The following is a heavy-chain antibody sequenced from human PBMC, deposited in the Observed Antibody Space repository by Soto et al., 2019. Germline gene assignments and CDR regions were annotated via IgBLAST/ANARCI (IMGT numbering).Heavy chain of an antibody. D-gene: IGHD6-19*01. CDR3: ARHYSSGSRNWFDP. CDR1: GFTFSNYS. Sequence: GGSLRLSCAVSGFTFSNYSINWVRQAPGKGLEWLSYISNNSSVKYYADSVKGRFTISRDNAKNSLYLQMNSLRDDDTAVFYCARHYSSGSRNWFDPWGQGTLVTVSS. CDR2: ISNNSSVK. J-gene: IGHJ5*02. V-gene: IGHV3-48*02.